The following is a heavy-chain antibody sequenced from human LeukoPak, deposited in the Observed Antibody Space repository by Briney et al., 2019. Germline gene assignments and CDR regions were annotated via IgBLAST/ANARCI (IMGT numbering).Heavy chain of an antibody. J-gene: IGHJ3*02. CDR3: ARGSYSSSWHSGSDAFDI. D-gene: IGHD6-13*01. Sequence: GGSLRLPCAASGFTFSSYWMHWVRQAPGKGLVWVSRINSDGSSTSYADSVKGRFTISRDNAKNTLYLQMNSLRAEDTAVYYCARGSYSSSWHSGSDAFDIWGQGTMVTVSS. V-gene: IGHV3-74*01. CDR2: INSDGSST. CDR1: GFTFSSYW.